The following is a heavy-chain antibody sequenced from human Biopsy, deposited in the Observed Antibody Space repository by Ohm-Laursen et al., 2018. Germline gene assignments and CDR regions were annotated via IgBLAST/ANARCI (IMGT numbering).Heavy chain of an antibody. J-gene: IGHJ4*02. D-gene: IGHD5-24*01. CDR1: GFLFSTYT. CDR3: ARGPSGVATIG. V-gene: IGHV3-21*01. CDR2: ISSRSSDI. Sequence: SLRLSCTASGFLFSTYTMNWVRQAPGEGLEWVSSISSRSSDIYYADSVKGRFTISRDNAKNSLFLHMNSLRAEDTAVYYCARGPSGVATIGRGQGTLVTVSS.